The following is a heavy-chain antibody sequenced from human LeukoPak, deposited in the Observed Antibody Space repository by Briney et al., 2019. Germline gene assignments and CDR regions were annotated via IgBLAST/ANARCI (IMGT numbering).Heavy chain of an antibody. D-gene: IGHD5-18*01. CDR2: ISGSGGST. V-gene: IGHV3-23*01. CDR1: GFTFSSYG. CDR3: AKHSPPYYSYGTPGCFDY. J-gene: IGHJ4*02. Sequence: PGGSLRLSCAASGFTFSSYGMHWVRQAPGKGLEWVSAISGSGGSTYYADSVKGRFTISRDNSKNTLYLQMNSLRAEDTAVYYCAKHSPPYYSYGTPGCFDYWGQGTLVTVSS.